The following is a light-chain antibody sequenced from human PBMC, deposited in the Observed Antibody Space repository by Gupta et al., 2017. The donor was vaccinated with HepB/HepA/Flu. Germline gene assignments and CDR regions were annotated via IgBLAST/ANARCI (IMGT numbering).Light chain of an antibody. CDR1: SSDVGGYNY. Sequence: QPALTQPASVSGSPGQSITIPCTGTSSDVGGYNYVSWYQQHPGKAPKVMIYDVSDRPSGVSNRFSGSKSGNTASLTISGLQAEDEADYYCSSYTSSSTYWVFGGGTKLTVL. J-gene: IGLJ3*02. CDR2: DVS. CDR3: SSYTSSSTYWV. V-gene: IGLV2-14*01.